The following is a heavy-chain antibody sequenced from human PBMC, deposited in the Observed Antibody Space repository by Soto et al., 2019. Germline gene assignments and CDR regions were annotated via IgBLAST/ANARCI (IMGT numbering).Heavy chain of an antibody. D-gene: IGHD2-15*01. V-gene: IGHV4-59*01. CDR1: RGSINNSY. CDR2: IHYTGTT. CDR3: VRVDNGGLFAY. J-gene: IGHJ4*02. Sequence: PSETLSLTCTVSRGSINNSYWTWIRQPPGKRLEWIGYIHYTGTTNHNPSLRGRVTMSVDTSNNQFSLKLSSVTAADTAVYYCVRVDNGGLFAYWGRGTMVTGSS.